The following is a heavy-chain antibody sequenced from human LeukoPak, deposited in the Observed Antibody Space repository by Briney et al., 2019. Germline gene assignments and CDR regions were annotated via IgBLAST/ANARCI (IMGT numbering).Heavy chain of an antibody. J-gene: IGHJ3*01. CDR2: ISFNGRNT. V-gene: IGHV3-23*01. Sequence: GGSLRLSCAASGFNFADSAMSWVRQTPRKGLEWVSLISFNGRNTYYGDSVKGRFTISRDNSKDTVYLQMNSLRAEDAAIFYCARDIELSTWGPGTMVTVSS. CDR1: GFNFADSA. CDR3: ARDIELST. D-gene: IGHD5-12*01.